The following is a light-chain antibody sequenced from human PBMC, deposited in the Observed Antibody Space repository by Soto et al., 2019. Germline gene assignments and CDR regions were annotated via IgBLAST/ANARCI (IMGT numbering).Light chain of an antibody. CDR3: KKYNSAPFT. CDR1: HGIRNY. V-gene: IGKV1-27*01. J-gene: IGKJ4*01. Sequence: DIQMTQSPSSLSASVGDRVTITCRARHGIRNYLAWYHQKPGKVPKGLIYAASTLQSGVPSRCSGSGSGTDFTLSISSLQPEDVATYYCKKYNSAPFTFGGGTKVEIK. CDR2: AAS.